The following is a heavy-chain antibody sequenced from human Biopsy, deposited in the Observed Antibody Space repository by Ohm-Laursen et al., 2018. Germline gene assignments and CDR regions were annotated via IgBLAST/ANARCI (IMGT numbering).Heavy chain of an antibody. CDR2: IAYYGTKT. CDR3: ARDPIVGSKADGMDV. V-gene: IGHV3-30*03. CDR1: GFDFGSFG. D-gene: IGHD1-26*01. J-gene: IGHJ6*02. Sequence: SSLRLSCTASGFDFGSFGMHWVRQAPGKGLEWVAVIAYYGTKTYDADSVKGRFFISRDNSENTVFLQMSSLRAEDTGVYYCARDPIVGSKADGMDVWGQGTTVTVSS.